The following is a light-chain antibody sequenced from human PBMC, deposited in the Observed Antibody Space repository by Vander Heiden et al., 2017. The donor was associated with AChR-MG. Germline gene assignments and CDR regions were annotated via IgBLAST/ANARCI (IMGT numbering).Light chain of an antibody. V-gene: IGKV3-11*01. Sequence: EIVLTQSPGTLSLSPGERPTLSCRASQSVGSYLAWYQQKPGQAPRLLIYDASNRATGIPARFSGSGSGTDFTLTISSLEPEDFAVYYCQQRSKWPITFGQGTRLEIK. CDR3: QQRSKWPIT. CDR1: QSVGSY. CDR2: DAS. J-gene: IGKJ5*01.